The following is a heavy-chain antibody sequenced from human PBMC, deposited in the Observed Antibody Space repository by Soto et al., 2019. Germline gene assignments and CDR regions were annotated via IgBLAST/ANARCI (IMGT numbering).Heavy chain of an antibody. V-gene: IGHV3-23*01. CDR2: ISGSGGST. J-gene: IGHJ4*02. CDR3: AHRILRTVFGLVTTTAIYFDF. Sequence: PGGSLRLSCAASGFTFSSYAMSWVRQAPGKGLEWVSAISGSGGSTYYADSVKGRFTISRDNSKNTLYLQMNSLRAEDTAVYYCAHRILRTVFGLVTTTAIYFDFWGQGIPVTVSS. CDR1: GFTFSSYA. D-gene: IGHD3-3*01.